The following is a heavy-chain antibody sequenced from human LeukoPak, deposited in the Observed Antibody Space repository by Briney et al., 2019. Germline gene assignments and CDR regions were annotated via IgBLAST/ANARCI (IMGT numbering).Heavy chain of an antibody. J-gene: IGHJ4*02. CDR1: GYTFTGYY. V-gene: IGHV1-2*02. Sequence: SVTVSCEASGYTFTGYYMHWVRQAPGHGLEWMGWINPNSGRTNYAKTIQGRLTIHRDTSISPTYMGLSRLRSADPAVSFCARLSSSQRDFDYRGQGTLVTVPS. CDR2: INPNSGRT. CDR3: ARLSSSQRDFDY. D-gene: IGHD6-13*01.